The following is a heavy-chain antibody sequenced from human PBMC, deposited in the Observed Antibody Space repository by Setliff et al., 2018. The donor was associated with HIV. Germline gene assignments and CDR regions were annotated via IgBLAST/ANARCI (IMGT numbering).Heavy chain of an antibody. V-gene: IGHV3-21*01. D-gene: IGHD5-12*01. CDR1: GFTFSSYS. Sequence: PGGSLRLSCAASGFTFSSYSMNWVRQAPGKGLEWVSSISSSSSYIYYADSVKGRFTISRDNSKNSLYLQMNSLRVEDTAMYYCARDEALGGGYDFDIWGQGTMVTVSS. CDR3: ARDEALGGGYDFDI. J-gene: IGHJ3*02. CDR2: ISSSSSYI.